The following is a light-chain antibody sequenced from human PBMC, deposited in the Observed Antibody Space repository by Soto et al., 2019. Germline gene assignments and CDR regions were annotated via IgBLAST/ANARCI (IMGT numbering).Light chain of an antibody. CDR3: QQYKNWPL. Sequence: LTQPPATLSVSPGERVTLSCRTSHSVNSHVAWYQQKPGQAPRLLLYGASTRATGIPVRFSGSGFGTEFTLTISSLQSEDFAVYYCQQYKNWPLFGQGTRLEIK. J-gene: IGKJ5*01. V-gene: IGKV3-15*01. CDR2: GAS. CDR1: HSVNSH.